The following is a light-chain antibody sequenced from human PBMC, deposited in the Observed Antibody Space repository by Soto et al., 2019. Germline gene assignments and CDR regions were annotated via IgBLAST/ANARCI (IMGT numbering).Light chain of an antibody. Sequence: EIVLTQSPATLSLSPGERATPSCRASQSISSYLAWYQQKPGQAPRLLMYDTSYRATGIPARFSGSGSGTDFTLTISSLEPEDFAVYYCQQRSNRPLTFGGGTKVDIK. CDR3: QQRSNRPLT. V-gene: IGKV3-11*01. CDR2: DTS. CDR1: QSISSY. J-gene: IGKJ4*01.